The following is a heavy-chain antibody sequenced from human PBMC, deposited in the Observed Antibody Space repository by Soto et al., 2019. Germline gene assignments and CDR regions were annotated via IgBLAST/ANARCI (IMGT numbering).Heavy chain of an antibody. Sequence: QVQLVQSGAEVKKPGSSVKVSCKASGGTFSSYAISWVRQAPGQGLEWMGGIIPIFGTANYAQKFQGRVTITADESTITAYMELSSLRSEDTAVYYCVGERSGYYSLPGGNWYFDLWGRGTMVTVSS. CDR2: IIPIFGTA. D-gene: IGHD3-22*01. CDR1: GGTFSSYA. V-gene: IGHV1-69*12. J-gene: IGHJ2*01. CDR3: VGERSGYYSLPGGNWYFDL.